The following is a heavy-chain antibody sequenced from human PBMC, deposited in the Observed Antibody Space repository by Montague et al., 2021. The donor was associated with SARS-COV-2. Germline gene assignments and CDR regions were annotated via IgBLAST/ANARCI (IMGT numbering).Heavy chain of an antibody. Sequence: SLRLSCAASGFTFSSYAMSWVRQAPGKGLEWVSAISGSGGSTYYADSVKGRFTISRDNSKNTLYLQMNSLRAEDTAVYYCAKAPPQTYYDFWSGYTDSLFNGNYYYYYGMDVWGQGTTVTVSS. D-gene: IGHD3-3*01. CDR2: ISGSGGST. V-gene: IGHV3-23*01. CDR1: GFTFSSYA. J-gene: IGHJ6*02. CDR3: AKAPPQTYYDFWSGYTDSLFNGNYYYYYGMDV.